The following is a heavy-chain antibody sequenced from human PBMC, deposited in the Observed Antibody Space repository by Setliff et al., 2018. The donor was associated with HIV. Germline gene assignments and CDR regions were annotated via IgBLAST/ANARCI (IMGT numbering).Heavy chain of an antibody. CDR3: ATLDYYGSQTYNLALHY. Sequence: GASVKVSCKASGYTFTDYYMHWVRQAPGKGLEWMGRVDPKNGKTLYAENLRGRITITADTSTDTAYMELNSLRSEDTAMYYCATLDYYGSQTYNLALHYWGQGTLVTVSS. J-gene: IGHJ4*02. D-gene: IGHD3-10*01. CDR2: VDPKNGKT. V-gene: IGHV1-69-2*01. CDR1: GYTFTDYY.